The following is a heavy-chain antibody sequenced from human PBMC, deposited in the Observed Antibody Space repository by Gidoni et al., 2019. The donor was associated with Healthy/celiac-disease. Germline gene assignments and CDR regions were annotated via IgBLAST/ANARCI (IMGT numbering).Heavy chain of an antibody. CDR3: ARLGGSGTYYEAFDI. V-gene: IGHV4-39*07. CDR1: AGSISSSSYY. CDR2: IYSTGSA. J-gene: IGHJ3*02. D-gene: IGHD1-26*01. Sequence: QLPLQESGPGLVKPSETLSLTRTVSAGSISSSSYYWGWIRQPPGKGMEWIGIIYSTGSANYNPSLRSRVTISLDTSKSQISLKLSSVTAADTALYYCARLGGSGTYYEAFDIWGQGTVVTVSS.